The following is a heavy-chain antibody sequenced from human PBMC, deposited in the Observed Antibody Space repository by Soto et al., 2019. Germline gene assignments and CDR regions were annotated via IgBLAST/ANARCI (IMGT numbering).Heavy chain of an antibody. CDR1: GGSISSGDYY. J-gene: IGHJ6*02. CDR3: ARVKSNGMDV. CDR2: IYYTGST. Sequence: PSETLSLTCTVSGGSISSGDYYWSWTRQPPGKGLEWIGYIYYTGSTDYSPSLKSRVTISIDTSKNQFSLKLSSVTAADTAVYYCARVKSNGMDVWGQGSTVTVSS. V-gene: IGHV4-30-4*01.